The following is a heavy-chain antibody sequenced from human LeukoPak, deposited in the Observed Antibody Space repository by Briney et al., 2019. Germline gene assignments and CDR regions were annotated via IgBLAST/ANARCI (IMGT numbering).Heavy chain of an antibody. D-gene: IGHD3-22*01. J-gene: IGHJ5*02. CDR3: AHRPPQSRDSSGYYRHWFDP. CDR1: GFSLSTSGVG. V-gene: IGHV2-5*01. CDR2: NYWNDDK. Sequence: ESGPTLVNPTQTLTLTCTFSGFSLSTSGVGVGWIRQPPGKALEWLALNYWNDDKRYSPSLNSRLTITKDTSKNQVVLTMTDMDPVDTATYYCAHRPPQSRDSSGYYRHWFDPWGQGTLVTVSS.